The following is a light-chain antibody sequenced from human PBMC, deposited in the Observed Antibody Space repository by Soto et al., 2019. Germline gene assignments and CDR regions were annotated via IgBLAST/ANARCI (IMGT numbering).Light chain of an antibody. V-gene: IGKV1-33*01. CDR2: DAS. J-gene: IGKJ4*01. CDR3: QQYANLPLT. Sequence: DIQMTQSPSSLSASVGDRVTITCQASQDINNFLNWYQQRPGKAPKLLIYDASNLEVGVSSRFRGSGSGTHFTFTISSLRPEDVATYYCQQYANLPLTFGGGTKVEIK. CDR1: QDINNF.